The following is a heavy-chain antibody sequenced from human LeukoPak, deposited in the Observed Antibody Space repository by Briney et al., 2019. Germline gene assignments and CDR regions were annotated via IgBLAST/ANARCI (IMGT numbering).Heavy chain of an antibody. CDR2: ISGSGGST. V-gene: IGHV3-23*01. CDR1: GFTFSSYA. CDR3: AKDFPFDPYGSGSPSVAY. D-gene: IGHD3-10*01. J-gene: IGHJ4*02. Sequence: GGSLRLSCAASGFTFSSYAMSWVRQAPGKGLEWVSAISGSGGSTYYADSVKGRFTISRDNSKNTLYLQMNSLRAEDTAVYYCAKDFPFDPYGSGSPSVAYWGQGTLVTVSS.